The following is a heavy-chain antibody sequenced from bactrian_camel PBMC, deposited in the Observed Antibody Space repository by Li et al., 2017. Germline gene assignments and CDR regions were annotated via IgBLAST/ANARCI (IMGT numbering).Heavy chain of an antibody. CDR2: INSGGGRV. CDR1: GFAFSAYW. Sequence: HVQLVESGGGLVQPGGSLTLSCAASGFAFSAYWMYWVRQAPGKGLEWVSAINSGGGRVDYAESVKGRFTITRDNAKNTLYLQMNSLKTEDTAVYYCAIGGSFSGYNYWGQGTQVTVS. CDR3: AIGGSFSGYNY. D-gene: IGHD7*01. J-gene: IGHJ4*01. V-gene: IGHV3S1*01.